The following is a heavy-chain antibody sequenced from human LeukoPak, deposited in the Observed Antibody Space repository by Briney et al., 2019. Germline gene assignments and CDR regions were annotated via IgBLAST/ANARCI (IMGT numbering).Heavy chain of an antibody. V-gene: IGHV3-33*03. CDR1: GFTFSSYG. Sequence: PGRSLRLSCAASGFTFSSYGMHWLRQAPGKGLEWVAFIRYDASNKYYADSVKGRFTISRDNAKNSLYLQMNSLRAEDTAVYYCAELGITMIGGVWGKGTTVTISS. J-gene: IGHJ6*04. CDR2: IRYDASNK. CDR3: AELGITMIGGV. D-gene: IGHD3-10*02.